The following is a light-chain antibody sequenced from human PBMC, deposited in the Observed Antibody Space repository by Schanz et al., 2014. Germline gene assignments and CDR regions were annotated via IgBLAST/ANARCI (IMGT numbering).Light chain of an antibody. J-gene: IGKJ1*01. CDR1: QSVYTS. Sequence: EILLTQSAAILSVSPGERATLSCRASQSVYTSLAWYQQKPGQAPRLLIYGASSRATGIPDRFSGSGSGTDFTLTISRLEPEDFAVYYCQQYGSSPWTFGQGTKVEIK. V-gene: IGKV3-20*01. CDR2: GAS. CDR3: QQYGSSPWT.